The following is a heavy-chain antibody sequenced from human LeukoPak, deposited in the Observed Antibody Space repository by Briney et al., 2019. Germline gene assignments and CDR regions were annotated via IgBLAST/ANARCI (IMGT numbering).Heavy chain of an antibody. CDR3: ASGEVTSVDY. J-gene: IGHJ4*02. CDR1: GFTFDDYG. D-gene: IGHD3-10*01. CDR2: INWNGGST. V-gene: IGHV3-20*04. Sequence: GGSLRLSCAASGFTFDDYGMSWVRQAPGKGLEWVSGINWNGGSTGYADSVKGRFTISRDNAKNSLYLQMNSLRAEDTAVYYCASGEVTSVDYWGQGTLVTVSS.